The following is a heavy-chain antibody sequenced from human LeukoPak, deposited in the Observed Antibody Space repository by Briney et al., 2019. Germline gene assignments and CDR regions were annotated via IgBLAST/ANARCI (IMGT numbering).Heavy chain of an antibody. D-gene: IGHD2-21*02. CDR1: GFTFDDYG. V-gene: IGHV3-20*04. J-gene: IGHJ3*02. CDR2: INWNGGST. CDR3: AREKHYGGDCYAFDI. Sequence: PGGSLRLSCAASGFTFDDYGMSWVRQAPGKGLEWVSGINWNGGSTGYADSVKGRFTISRDNAKNSLYLQMNSLRAEDTALYYCAREKHYGGDCYAFDIWGKGTMVTVSS.